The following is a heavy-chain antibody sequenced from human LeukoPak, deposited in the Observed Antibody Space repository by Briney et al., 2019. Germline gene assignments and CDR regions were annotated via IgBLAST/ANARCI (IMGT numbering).Heavy chain of an antibody. V-gene: IGHV4-59*01. Sequence: SETLSLTCTVSGGSIRSYYWNWIRQAPGKGLEWVGFISYSGYTSYSPSLKSRVAISVDTAKSQFSLRLNSMTAADTANYYCARGRNDNGGMFFDSWAQGNLVTVSS. D-gene: IGHD4-23*01. CDR3: ARGRNDNGGMFFDS. CDR1: GGSIRSYY. CDR2: ISYSGYT. J-gene: IGHJ4*02.